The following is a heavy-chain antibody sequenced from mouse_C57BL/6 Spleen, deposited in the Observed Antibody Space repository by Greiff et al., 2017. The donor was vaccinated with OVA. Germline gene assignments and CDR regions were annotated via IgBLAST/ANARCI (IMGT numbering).Heavy chain of an antibody. V-gene: IGHV5-9*01. J-gene: IGHJ3*01. CDR2: ISGGGGNT. D-gene: IGHD3-2*02. CDR3: ARQDSSGYLPFAY. CDR1: GFTFSSYT. Sequence: EVQLVESGGGLVKPGGSLKLSCAASGFTFSSYTMSWVRQTPEKRLEWVATISGGGGNTYYPDSVKGRFTISRDNAKNTLYLQMSSLRSEDTALYYCARQDSSGYLPFAYWGQGTLVTVSA.